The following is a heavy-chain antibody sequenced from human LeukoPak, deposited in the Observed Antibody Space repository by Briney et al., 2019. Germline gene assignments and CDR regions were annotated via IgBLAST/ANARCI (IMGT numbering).Heavy chain of an antibody. CDR1: GGSISSYY. Sequence: SETLSLTCTVSGGSISSYYWSWIRQPPGKGLEWIGYIYYSGSTNYNPSLKSRLTISVDTSKNQFSLKLSSVTAADTAVYYCARGAPGGWYSSSWNPIDFDYWGQGTLVTVSS. D-gene: IGHD6-13*01. CDR3: ARGAPGGWYSSSWNPIDFDY. V-gene: IGHV4-59*01. J-gene: IGHJ4*02. CDR2: IYYSGST.